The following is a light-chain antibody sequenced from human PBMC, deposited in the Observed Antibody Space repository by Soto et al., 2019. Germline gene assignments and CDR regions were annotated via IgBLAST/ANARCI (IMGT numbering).Light chain of an antibody. J-gene: IGKJ4*01. CDR2: GAS. V-gene: IGKV1-9*01. CDR3: QQLNSSPLT. Sequence: DIQLPQSPSFLSAFVGDRVTITCRASQDISRDLVWYQQKPGKAPKVLIYGASTPQRGVPSRFSGSGSGTEFTLTINSLQPEDFATYYCQQLNSSPLTFGGGAKVAIK. CDR1: QDISRD.